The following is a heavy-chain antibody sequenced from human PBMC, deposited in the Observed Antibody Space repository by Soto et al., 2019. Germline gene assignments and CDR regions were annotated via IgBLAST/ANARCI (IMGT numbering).Heavy chain of an antibody. Sequence: ASVKVSCKASGYTFTGYYMHWVRQAPGQGLEWMGWINPNSGGTNYAQKFQGWVTMTRDTSISTAYMELSRLRSDDTAVYYCARGPDTAMVVVTLDYWGQGTLVTVSS. CDR3: ARGPDTAMVVVTLDY. CDR2: INPNSGGT. D-gene: IGHD5-18*01. V-gene: IGHV1-2*04. CDR1: GYTFTGYY. J-gene: IGHJ4*02.